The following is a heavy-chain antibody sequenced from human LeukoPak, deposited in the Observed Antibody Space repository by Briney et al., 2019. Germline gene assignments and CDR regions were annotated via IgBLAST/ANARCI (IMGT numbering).Heavy chain of an antibody. CDR1: GGSISSYY. Sequence: SETLSLTCTVSGGSISSYYWSWIRQPAGKGLEWIGRIYTSGSTNYNPSLKSRVTMSVDTSKNQFSPKLSSVTAADTAVYYCARSPLLWFGELLYGWFDPWGQGTLVTVSS. J-gene: IGHJ5*02. CDR2: IYTSGST. CDR3: ARSPLLWFGELLYGWFDP. D-gene: IGHD3-10*01. V-gene: IGHV4-4*07.